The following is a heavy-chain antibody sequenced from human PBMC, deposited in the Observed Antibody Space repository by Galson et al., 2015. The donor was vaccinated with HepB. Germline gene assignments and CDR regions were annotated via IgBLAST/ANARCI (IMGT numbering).Heavy chain of an antibody. CDR2: MYYSGST. CDR1: GGSLSTSYYY. J-gene: IGHJ4*02. D-gene: IGHD3-3*01. V-gene: IGHV4-39*01. CDR3: ARLSSGYFHFDS. Sequence: ETLSLTCAVSGGSLSTSYYYWAWLRQPPGQGLEWLGSMYYSGSTYYNPSLESRLTASVDRSKEHFYLQLTSLTAADTAMYYCARLSSGYFHFDSWGQGTLVTVSA.